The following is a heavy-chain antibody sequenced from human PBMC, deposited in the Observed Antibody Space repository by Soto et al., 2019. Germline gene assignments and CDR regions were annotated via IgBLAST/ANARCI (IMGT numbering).Heavy chain of an antibody. J-gene: IGHJ4*02. CDR1: GYTFTTYG. CDR3: ARDPVAGTYFDY. D-gene: IGHD6-19*01. CDR2: IGAYNGNT. Sequence: QVQLVQSVAEVKKPGASVKASCKASGYTFTTYGISWVRQAPGQGLEWMGWIGAYNGNTNYAQKLQGRVTMTTDTSTSTAYMELRSLRSDDTAVYYGARDPVAGTYFDYWGQGTLVTVSS. V-gene: IGHV1-18*01.